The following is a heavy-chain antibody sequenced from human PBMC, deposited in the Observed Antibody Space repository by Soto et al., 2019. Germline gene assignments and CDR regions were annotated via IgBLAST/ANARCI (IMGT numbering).Heavy chain of an antibody. D-gene: IGHD2-15*01. CDR1: GGAISSGGYS. CDR2: IYHSGST. Sequence: QLQLQESGSGLVKPSQTLSLTCAVSGGAISSGGYSWSWIRQPPGKCLEWIGYIYHSGSTYYNPSLKSRVTISVDRSKNQFSLKLSSVTAADTAVYYCARVLRVAAGDYYYYYGMDVWGQGTTVTVSS. J-gene: IGHJ6*02. CDR3: ARVLRVAAGDYYYYYGMDV. V-gene: IGHV4-30-2*01.